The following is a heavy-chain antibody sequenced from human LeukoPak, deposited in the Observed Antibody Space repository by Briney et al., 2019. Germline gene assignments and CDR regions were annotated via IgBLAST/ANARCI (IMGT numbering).Heavy chain of an antibody. V-gene: IGHV1-46*01. CDR3: ARVLGPIYYMDV. CDR2: INPSGGST. J-gene: IGHJ6*03. Sequence: GASVKVSCKASGYTFTSYYMHWVRQAPGQGLEWMGIINPSGGSTSYAQKFQGRVTMTRDMSTSTVYMELSSLRSEDTAVYYCARVLGPIYYMDVWGKGTTVTVSS. CDR1: GYTFTSYY. D-gene: IGHD3-16*01.